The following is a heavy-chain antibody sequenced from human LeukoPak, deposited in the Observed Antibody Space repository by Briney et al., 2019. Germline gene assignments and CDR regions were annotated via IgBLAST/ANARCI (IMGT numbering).Heavy chain of an antibody. CDR2: ICYSGST. Sequence: EPSETLSLTCTVSGGSISSYYWSWIRQPPGKGLEWIGYICYSGSTNYNPSLKSRVTISVDTSKNQFSLKLSSVTAADTAVYYCAGSGSPMVYANPFDPWGQGTLVTVSS. CDR1: GGSISSYY. J-gene: IGHJ5*02. V-gene: IGHV4-59*01. CDR3: AGSGSPMVYANPFDP. D-gene: IGHD2-8*01.